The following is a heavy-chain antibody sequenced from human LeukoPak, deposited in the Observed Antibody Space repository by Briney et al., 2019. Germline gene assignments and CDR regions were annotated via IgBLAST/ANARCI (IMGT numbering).Heavy chain of an antibody. CDR3: ARDRLVGATFDAFDI. D-gene: IGHD1-26*01. V-gene: IGHV1-69*13. Sequence: AVKVSCKASGGTFSSYAISWVRQAPGQGLEWMGGIIPIFGTANYAQKFQGRVTITADESTSTAYMELSSLRSEDTAVYYCARDRLVGATFDAFDIWGQGTMVTVSS. J-gene: IGHJ3*02. CDR1: GGTFSSYA. CDR2: IIPIFGTA.